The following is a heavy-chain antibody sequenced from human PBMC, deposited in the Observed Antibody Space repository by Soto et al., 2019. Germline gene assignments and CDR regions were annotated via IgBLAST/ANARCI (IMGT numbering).Heavy chain of an antibody. Sequence: GGSLRLSCAASGFTFSSFGMHWVRQVPGKGLEWVALISYDGSKKYYADSVKGRFTISRDKSKNTLYLQMNSLRVEDTAVYYCAKDRGWSSADLDYWGQGTLVTVSS. CDR2: ISYDGSKK. D-gene: IGHD6-19*01. V-gene: IGHV3-30*18. J-gene: IGHJ4*02. CDR1: GFTFSSFG. CDR3: AKDRGWSSADLDY.